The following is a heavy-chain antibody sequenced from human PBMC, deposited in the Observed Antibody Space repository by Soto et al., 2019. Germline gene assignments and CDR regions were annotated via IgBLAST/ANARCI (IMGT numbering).Heavy chain of an antibody. CDR1: GFPFRSYS. D-gene: IGHD3-3*01. CDR2: ISSSSSTI. V-gene: IGHV3-48*02. J-gene: IGHJ4*02. Sequence: PGGSLRLSCEASGFPFRSYSINWVRPAQGKGLEWVSYISSSSSTIYYADSVKGRFTISRDNAKNSLYLQMNSLRDEDTAVYYCARDTQDDFWSGYYRDYWGQGTLVTVSS. CDR3: ARDTQDDFWSGYYRDY.